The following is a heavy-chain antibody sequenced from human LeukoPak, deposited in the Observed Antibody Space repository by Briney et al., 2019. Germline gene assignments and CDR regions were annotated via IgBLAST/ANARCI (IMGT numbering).Heavy chain of an antibody. D-gene: IGHD3-22*01. CDR2: ISSSSSYI. V-gene: IGHV3-21*01. Sequence: PGVSLTLPCAAWRFTFSSYSMKGLRQAPGKAREGLASISSSSSYIYCRVRVRARFTISRDNATNSMYLQMNSLRAEETGVYYCATGQITMIVVPLKAQDFDIWGQGTMVTVSS. CDR1: RFTFSSYS. CDR3: ATGQITMIVVPLKAQDFDI. J-gene: IGHJ3*02.